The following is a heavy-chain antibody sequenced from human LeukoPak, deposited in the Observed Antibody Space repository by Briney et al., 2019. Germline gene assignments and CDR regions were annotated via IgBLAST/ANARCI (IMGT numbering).Heavy chain of an antibody. Sequence: GGSLRLSCAASGFNVSRNYMSWVRQAPGKGLDWVSLIYSDGSTYYADPVKGRFTISRDNSKSTIFLQMNNLRAEDTAVYYCARNDYYDSSVPVFFELWAVAPRSLSPQ. CDR3: ARNDYYDSSVPVFFEL. V-gene: IGHV3-53*01. CDR2: IYSDGST. D-gene: IGHD3-22*01. CDR1: GFNVSRNY. J-gene: IGHJ2*01.